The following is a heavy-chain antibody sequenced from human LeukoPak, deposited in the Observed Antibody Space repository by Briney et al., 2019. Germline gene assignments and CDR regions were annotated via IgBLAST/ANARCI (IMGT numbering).Heavy chain of an antibody. V-gene: IGHV3-21*01. D-gene: IGHD3-9*01. CDR3: ARGTDIGDY. CDR1: GFTFRNYN. J-gene: IGHJ4*02. Sequence: GGSLRLSCAASGFTFRNYNMNWVRQAPGKGLEWVSSINSSSGYIYYADSVKGRFTISRDNAKNSLYLQMNSLRAEDTAVYYCARGTDIGDYWGQGTLVTVSS. CDR2: INSSSGYI.